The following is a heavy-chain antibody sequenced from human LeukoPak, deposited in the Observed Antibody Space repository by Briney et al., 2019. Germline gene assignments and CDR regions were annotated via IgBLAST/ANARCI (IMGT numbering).Heavy chain of an antibody. Sequence: ASVKVSCKASGYTFTSYGISWVRQAPGQGLEWMGWISAYNGNTNYAQKLQGRVTMTTDTSTSTAYMELRSLRSDNTAVYYCARDLPHSSTIFGVVISWYFDYWGQETLVTVSS. CDR2: ISAYNGNT. CDR1: GYTFTSYG. CDR3: ARDLPHSSTIFGVVISWYFDY. D-gene: IGHD3-3*01. J-gene: IGHJ4*02. V-gene: IGHV1-18*01.